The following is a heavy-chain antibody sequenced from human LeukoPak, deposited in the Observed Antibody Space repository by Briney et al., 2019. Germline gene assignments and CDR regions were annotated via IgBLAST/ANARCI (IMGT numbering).Heavy chain of an antibody. V-gene: IGHV4-39*07. D-gene: IGHD6-13*01. J-gene: IGHJ4*02. Sequence: SETLSLTCTVSGGSISSSSYYWGWIRQPPGKGLEWIGSIYYSGSTYYNPSLKSRVTISVDTSKNQFSLKLSSVTAADTAVYYCARVYPHLEGTAAGLFDYWGQGTLVTVSS. CDR1: GGSISSSSYY. CDR3: ARVYPHLEGTAAGLFDY. CDR2: IYYSGST.